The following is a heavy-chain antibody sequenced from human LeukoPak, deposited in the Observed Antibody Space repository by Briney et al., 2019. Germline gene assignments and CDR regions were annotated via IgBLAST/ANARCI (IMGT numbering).Heavy chain of an antibody. D-gene: IGHD3-3*01. CDR2: ISYDGSNK. J-gene: IGHJ4*02. V-gene: IGHV3-30-3*01. Sequence: GGSLRLSCAASGFTFSSPWMHWVRQAPDKGLEWVAVISYDGSNKYYADSVKGRFTISRDNSKSTLYLQMNSLRSEDTAVYYCARASQPTIFGVVPTYYFDYWGQGTLVTVSS. CDR3: ARASQPTIFGVVPTYYFDY. CDR1: GFTFSSPW.